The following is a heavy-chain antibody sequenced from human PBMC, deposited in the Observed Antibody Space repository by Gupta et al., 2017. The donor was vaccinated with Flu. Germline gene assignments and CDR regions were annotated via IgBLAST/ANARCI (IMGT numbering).Heavy chain of an antibody. CDR2: ISGVGGST. J-gene: IGHJ3*02. V-gene: IGHV3-23*01. D-gene: IGHD2-2*01. CDR3: AKDRWGYCSGSTCYFDAFDI. Sequence: LGWASVISGVGGSTYYADSVKGRFTISRDNSKNTLYLQMSSLRVEDTAVYYCAKDRWGYCSGSTCYFDAFDIWGQGTMVTVSS.